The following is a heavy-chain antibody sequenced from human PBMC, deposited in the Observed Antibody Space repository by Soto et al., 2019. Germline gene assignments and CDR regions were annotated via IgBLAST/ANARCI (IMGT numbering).Heavy chain of an antibody. V-gene: IGHV1-69*01. J-gene: IGHJ4*02. CDR1: GGSFNTYG. D-gene: IGHD3-16*01. Sequence: QVQLVQSGAEMMKSGSSVKVSCKVSGGSFNTYGIGWGRQAPGQGLEWMGEIIPLLGTPNYAQRFQGRVTITADESTTTAYMELSSLRSEDSAVYYCARLHFPMTYGGGVFDSWGQGTLVTVSS. CDR3: ARLHFPMTYGGGVFDS. CDR2: IIPLLGTP.